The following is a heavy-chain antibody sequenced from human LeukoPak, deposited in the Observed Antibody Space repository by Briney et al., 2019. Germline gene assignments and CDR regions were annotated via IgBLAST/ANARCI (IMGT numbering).Heavy chain of an antibody. CDR3: ARDGYSSGWYVGWFDP. V-gene: IGHV3-30*04. CDR1: GFTFSSYA. J-gene: IGHJ5*02. CDR2: ISYDGSNK. D-gene: IGHD6-19*01. Sequence: PGRSLRLSCAASGFTFSSYAMHWVRQAPGKGLEWVAVISYDGSNKYYADSVKGRFTISRDNSKNTLYLQMNSLRAEDKAVYYCARDGYSSGWYVGWFDPWGQGTLVTVSS.